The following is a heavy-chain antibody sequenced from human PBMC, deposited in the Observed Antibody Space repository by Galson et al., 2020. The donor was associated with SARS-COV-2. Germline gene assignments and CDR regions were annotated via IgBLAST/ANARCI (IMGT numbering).Heavy chain of an antibody. CDR1: GFTFDDYA. V-gene: IGHV3-9*01. Sequence: GGSLRLSCAASGFTFDDYAMHWVRQAPRKGLEWVSGISWNSGSIGYADSVKGRFTISRDNAKNSLYLQMNSLRAEDTALYYCAKLSGVGDTEYSSSYWGQGTLVTVSS. CDR3: AKLSGVGDTEYSSSY. D-gene: IGHD6-6*01. CDR2: ISWNSGSI. J-gene: IGHJ4*02.